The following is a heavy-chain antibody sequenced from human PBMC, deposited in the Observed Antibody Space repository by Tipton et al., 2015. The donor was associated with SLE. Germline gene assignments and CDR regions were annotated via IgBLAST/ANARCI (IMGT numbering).Heavy chain of an antibody. D-gene: IGHD3-10*01. CDR1: GGSFSGYY. Sequence: TLSLTCAVYGGSFSGYYWSWIRQPPGKGLEWIGEINHSGSTNYNPSLKSRVTISVDTSKNQFSLKLGSVTAADTAVYYCARVFPRGDWGQGTLVTVSS. J-gene: IGHJ4*02. CDR3: ARVFPRGD. CDR2: INHSGST. V-gene: IGHV4-34*01.